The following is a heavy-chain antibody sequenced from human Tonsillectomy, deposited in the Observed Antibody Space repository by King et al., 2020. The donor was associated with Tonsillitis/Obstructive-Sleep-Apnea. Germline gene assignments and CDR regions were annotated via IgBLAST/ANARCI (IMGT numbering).Heavy chain of an antibody. CDR3: ATVTWGLDY. D-gene: IGHD4-17*01. V-gene: IGHV4-39*02. J-gene: IGHJ4*02. Sequence: QLQLQESGPGLVKPSETLSLTCTVSGDSISSSTYYWGWIRQPPGKGLEWIGSFYSSGSTYYNPSLKSRVTISVDSSKNHFSLQLTSVTAADTAVYFCATVTWGLDYWGQGTLVTVSS. CDR1: GDSISSSTYY. CDR2: FYSSGST.